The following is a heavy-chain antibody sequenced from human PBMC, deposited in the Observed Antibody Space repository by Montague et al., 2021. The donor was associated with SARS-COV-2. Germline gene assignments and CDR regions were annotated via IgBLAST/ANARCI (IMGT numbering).Heavy chain of an antibody. J-gene: IGHJ6*02. Sequence: SETLSLTCTVSGGSISSYYWSWIRQPPGKGLEWIGYIYYSWSTXXXPSXXXRVTISVDTSKNQFPLKLSSVTAADTAVYYCARLARGEYYDFWSGSHDYPHYDYGMDVWGQGTTVTVSS. D-gene: IGHD3-3*01. V-gene: IGHV4-59*12. CDR3: ARLARGEYYDFWSGSHDYPHYDYGMDV. CDR2: IYYSWST. CDR1: GGSISSYY.